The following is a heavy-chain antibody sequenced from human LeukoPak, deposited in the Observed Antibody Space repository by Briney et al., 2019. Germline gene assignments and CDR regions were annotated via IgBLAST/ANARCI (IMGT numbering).Heavy chain of an antibody. D-gene: IGHD6-19*01. J-gene: IGHJ4*02. CDR1: GFTFGSFG. CDR2: IAYDGSDE. Sequence: GGSLRLSCVAYGFTFGSFGMHWVRQAPGMGLDWVAVIAYDGSDENYADSVKGRFTISRDNFKNTLYLQMNSLGPEDTAMYYCARDVMAVAGTLGFDCWGQGALVTVSS. V-gene: IGHV3-30*04. CDR3: ARDVMAVAGTLGFDC.